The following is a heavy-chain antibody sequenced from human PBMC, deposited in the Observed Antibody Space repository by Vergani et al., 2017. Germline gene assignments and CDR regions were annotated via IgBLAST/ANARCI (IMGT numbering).Heavy chain of an antibody. Sequence: QVQLVESGGGVVQPGRSLRLSCAASGFTFSSYGMHWVRQAPGKGLEWMAVIWSDGSNKYYADSVKGRFTISRDNSKNTLCLQLYSLRAEDTAVYYCVRVLVVGWMWSPDYWGQGTLITVSS. CDR2: IWSDGSNK. V-gene: IGHV3-33*01. CDR1: GFTFSSYG. D-gene: IGHD1-26*01. J-gene: IGHJ4*02. CDR3: VRVLVVGWMWSPDY.